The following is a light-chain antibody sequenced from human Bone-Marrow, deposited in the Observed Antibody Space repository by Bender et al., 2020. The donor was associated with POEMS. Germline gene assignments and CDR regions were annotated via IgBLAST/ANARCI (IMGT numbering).Light chain of an antibody. V-gene: IGLV1-40*01. Sequence: QSVLTQPPSVSGAPGQTVTISCTGTSSNMGAGYGVNWYQQLPGTAPKLLIYNNENRPAGVPDRIAGSKSGTSASLAIAGIQAEDEADYYCQSYDISLSGWVIGGGTKLTAL. CDR1: SSNMGAGYG. CDR2: NNE. CDR3: QSYDISLSGWV. J-gene: IGLJ3*02.